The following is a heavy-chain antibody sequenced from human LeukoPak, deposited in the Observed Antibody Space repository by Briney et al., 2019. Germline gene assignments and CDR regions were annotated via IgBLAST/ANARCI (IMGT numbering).Heavy chain of an antibody. J-gene: IGHJ6*03. V-gene: IGHV3-11*04. CDR2: ISSSGSTI. Sequence: PGGSLRLSCAASGFTFSDYYMSWIRQAPGKGLEGVSYISSSGSTIYYADSVKGRFTISRDNAKNSLYLQMNSLRAEDTAVYYCARGKREMATRNTPRWYYMDVWGKGTTVTVSS. CDR3: ARGKREMATRNTPRWYYMDV. CDR1: GFTFSDYY. D-gene: IGHD5-24*01.